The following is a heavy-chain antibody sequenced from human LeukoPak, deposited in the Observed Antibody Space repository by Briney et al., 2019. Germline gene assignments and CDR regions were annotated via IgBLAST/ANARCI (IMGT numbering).Heavy chain of an antibody. CDR3: ARDRPTLTGYYPFDY. CDR2: INWNGAGT. CDR1: GFTFDDYG. Sequence: GGSLRLSCATSGFTFDDYGMSWVRQAPGKGLEWVSGINWNGAGTGYADSVKGRFTISRDNAKNSLYLQMNSLRAEDTAVYYCARDRPTLTGYYPFDYWGQGTLVTVSS. D-gene: IGHD3-9*01. J-gene: IGHJ4*02. V-gene: IGHV3-20*04.